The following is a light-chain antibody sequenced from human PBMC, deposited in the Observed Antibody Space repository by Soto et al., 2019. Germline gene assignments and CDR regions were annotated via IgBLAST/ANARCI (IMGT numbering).Light chain of an antibody. J-gene: IGKJ4*01. CDR1: QTLYNN. Sequence: EIVMTQSPATLSVSPGERATLSCRASQTLYNNLAWYQQTLGQAPRLLIYGASARATDIPARFSGSGSGTEFTLTISGLQTEDFAIDYCQQYSDWPLTFGGGAKVEIK. V-gene: IGKV3-15*01. CDR3: QQYSDWPLT. CDR2: GAS.